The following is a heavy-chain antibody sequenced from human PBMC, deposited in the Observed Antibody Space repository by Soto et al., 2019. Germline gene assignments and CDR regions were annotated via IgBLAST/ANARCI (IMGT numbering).Heavy chain of an antibody. CDR2: IKPDGSEK. V-gene: IGHV3-7*04. Sequence: GGSLRLSCAAAGFTFSSYWMSWVRQAPGKELEWVANIKPDGSEKWYVDSVKGRFTISRDSAKNSLYLQMNSLRAEDTAVYFFARGGYYDSSGPFSDAFDIWGQGTMVTVSS. CDR3: ARGGYYDSSGPFSDAFDI. J-gene: IGHJ3*02. CDR1: GFTFSSYW. D-gene: IGHD3-22*01.